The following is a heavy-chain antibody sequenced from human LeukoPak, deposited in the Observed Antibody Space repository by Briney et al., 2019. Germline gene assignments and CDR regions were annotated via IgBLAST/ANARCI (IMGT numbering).Heavy chain of an antibody. Sequence: SETLSLTCTVSGGSISSFYWSWIRQPPGKGLECIGYISYSGSTNYNPSLKSRVTISVDTSKNQFSLKLSSVTAADTAVYYCASGVGYFDYWGQGTLVTVSS. V-gene: IGHV4-59*08. CDR1: GGSISSFY. D-gene: IGHD3-3*01. CDR3: ASGVGYFDY. CDR2: ISYSGST. J-gene: IGHJ4*02.